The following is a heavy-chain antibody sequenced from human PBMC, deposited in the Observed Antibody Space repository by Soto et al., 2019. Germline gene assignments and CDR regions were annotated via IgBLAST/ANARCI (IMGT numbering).Heavy chain of an antibody. CDR2: ISAYNGNT. V-gene: IGHV1-18*01. J-gene: IGHJ5*02. CDR3: ARDHTIFGVVTKHNWFDP. CDR1: GYTFTSYG. D-gene: IGHD3-3*01. Sequence: GASVKVSCKASGYTFTSYGISWVRQAPGQGLEWMGWISAYNGNTNYAQKLQGRVTMTTDTSTSTAYMELRSLRSDDTAVYYCARDHTIFGVVTKHNWFDPWGQGTLVTVSS.